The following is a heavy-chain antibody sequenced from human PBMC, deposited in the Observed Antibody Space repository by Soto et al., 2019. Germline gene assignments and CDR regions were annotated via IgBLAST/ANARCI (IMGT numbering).Heavy chain of an antibody. CDR2: VNPDGSTT. D-gene: IGHD1-26*01. Sequence: EVQLVESGGGLVQPGGSLRLSCAASKFSFSGYWMHWVRQAPGKGLMWVSRVNPDGSTTTYADSVKGRFTISRDNAKNTVFLQMNSLRADDTAVDYCAKVASGSYDWFDPWGQGTLVTVSS. CDR3: AKVASGSYDWFDP. CDR1: KFSFSGYW. V-gene: IGHV3-74*01. J-gene: IGHJ5*02.